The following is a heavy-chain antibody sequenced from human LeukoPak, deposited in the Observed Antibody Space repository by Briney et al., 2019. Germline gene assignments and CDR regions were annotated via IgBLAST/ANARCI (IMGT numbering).Heavy chain of an antibody. CDR1: GFTFGSYA. CDR3: ARELILTGYYPDY. D-gene: IGHD3-9*01. CDR2: ISYDGSNK. Sequence: GGSLRLSCAASGFTFGSYAMHWVRQAPGKGLEWVAVISYDGSNKYYADSVKGRFTISRDNSKNTLYLQMNSLRAEDTAVYYCARELILTGYYPDYWGQGTLVTVSS. V-gene: IGHV3-30*04. J-gene: IGHJ4*02.